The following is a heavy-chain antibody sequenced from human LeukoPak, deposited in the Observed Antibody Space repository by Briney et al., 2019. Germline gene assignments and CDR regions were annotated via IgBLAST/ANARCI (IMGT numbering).Heavy chain of an antibody. J-gene: IGHJ4*02. D-gene: IGHD3-3*01. CDR1: GGSISSFY. CDR3: ARRLDDSYFDS. Sequence: PSETLSLTCSVSGGSISSFYWSWIRQPPGKGLEWIGYIYHSGSTTYNPSLNSRVTMLVDTSRTHFSLKLNSVTAADTAVYYCARRLDDSYFDSWGQGILVTVSS. V-gene: IGHV4-59*01. CDR2: IYHSGST.